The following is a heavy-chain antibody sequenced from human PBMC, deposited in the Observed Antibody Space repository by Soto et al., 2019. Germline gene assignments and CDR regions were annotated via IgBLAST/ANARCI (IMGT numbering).Heavy chain of an antibody. CDR3: ARDRGYYYGSGSYSPFGY. CDR2: IIPIFGTA. V-gene: IGHV1-69*12. J-gene: IGHJ4*02. CDR1: GGTFSSYA. Sequence: QVQLVQSGAEVKKPGSSVKVSCKASGGTFSSYAISWVRQAPGQGLEWMGGIIPIFGTANYEQKFQGRVTITADESTSTAYMELSSLRSEDTAVYYCARDRGYYYGSGSYSPFGYWGQGTLVTVSS. D-gene: IGHD3-10*01.